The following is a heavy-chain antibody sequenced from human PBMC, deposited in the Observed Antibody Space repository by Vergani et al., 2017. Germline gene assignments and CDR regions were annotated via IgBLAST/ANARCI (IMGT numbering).Heavy chain of an antibody. D-gene: IGHD6-13*01. Sequence: EVQLVQSGAEVKKPGESLRISCKGSGYSFTSYWISWVRQMPGKGLEWMGRIDPSDSYTNYSPSFQGHVTISADKSISTAYLQWSSLKASDTAMYYCARGHVIAAAGIGLDWFDPWGQGTLVTVAS. CDR3: ARGHVIAAAGIGLDWFDP. CDR2: IDPSDSYT. V-gene: IGHV5-10-1*01. CDR1: GYSFTSYW. J-gene: IGHJ5*02.